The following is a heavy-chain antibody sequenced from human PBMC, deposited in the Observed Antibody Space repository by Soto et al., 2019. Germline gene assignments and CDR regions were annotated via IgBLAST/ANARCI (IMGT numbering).Heavy chain of an antibody. CDR1: GYTFTSYA. CDR3: AREGWDGYNYPHFDY. V-gene: IGHV1-3*01. Sequence: QVQLVQSGAEVKKPGASVKVSCKASGYTFTSYAMHWVRQAPGQRLEWMGWINAGNGNTKYSQKFQGRVTITRDTSASTAYMERSSLRSEDTAVYYCAREGWDGYNYPHFDYWGQGTLVTVSS. D-gene: IGHD5-12*01. J-gene: IGHJ4*02. CDR2: INAGNGNT.